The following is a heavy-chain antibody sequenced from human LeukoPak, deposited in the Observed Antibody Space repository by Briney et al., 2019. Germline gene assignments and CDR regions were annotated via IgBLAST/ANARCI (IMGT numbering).Heavy chain of an antibody. CDR1: GLIHRTSS. CDR2: IYSSGST. J-gene: IGHJ1*01. D-gene: IGHD2-2*01. V-gene: IGHV3-53*01. Sequence: PGGSLGLLCATSGLIHRTSSMRWAPQAPGKGLVGGAVIYSSGSTYYGEDVNGRCNISRDTSKSSMYLQMDHLRAEDTAVYYCASAREYCINSNCYEYFQDWGQGTLVTVSS. CDR3: ASAREYCINSNCYEYFQD.